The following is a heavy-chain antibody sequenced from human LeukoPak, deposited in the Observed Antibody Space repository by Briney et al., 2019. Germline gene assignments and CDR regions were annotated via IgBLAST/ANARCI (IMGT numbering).Heavy chain of an antibody. CDR2: IYYSGST. D-gene: IGHD3-16*01. V-gene: IGHV4-59*01. Sequence: SETLSLTCTVSSGSINNYYWSWIRQPPGKGLEWIGYIYYSGSTNYNPSLKSRVTISADTSKNQFSLKLNSLTTADTAVYYCTRGAGWLIDYWGQGILVTVSS. J-gene: IGHJ4*02. CDR3: TRGAGWLIDY. CDR1: SGSINNYY.